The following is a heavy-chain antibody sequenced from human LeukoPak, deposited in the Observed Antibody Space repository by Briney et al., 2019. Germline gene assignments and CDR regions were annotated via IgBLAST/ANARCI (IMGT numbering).Heavy chain of an antibody. Sequence: PGGSLRLSCAASGFTFSSYGMHWVRQAPGKGLEWVAVISYDGSNKYYADSVKGRFTISRDNSKNTLYLQMNSLRAEDTAVYYCAPPPSVQLWLSGSSWGQGTLVTVSS. V-gene: IGHV3-30*03. J-gene: IGHJ4*02. CDR3: APPPSVQLWLSGSS. CDR1: GFTFSSYG. CDR2: ISYDGSNK. D-gene: IGHD5-18*01.